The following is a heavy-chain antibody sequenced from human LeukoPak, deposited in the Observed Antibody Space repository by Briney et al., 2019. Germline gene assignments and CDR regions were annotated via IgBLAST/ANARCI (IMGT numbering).Heavy chain of an antibody. Sequence: SETLSLTCAVYGGSFSGYYWSWIRQPPGKGLEWIGEINHSGSTNYNPSLKSRVTISVDTSKNQFSLKLSSVTAADTAVYYCARLEGSTDTSHFVVTLTRYYGMDVWGQGTTVTVSS. V-gene: IGHV4-34*01. J-gene: IGHJ6*02. CDR3: ARLEGSTDTSHFVVTLTRYYGMDV. CDR2: INHSGST. D-gene: IGHD4-23*01. CDR1: GGSFSGYY.